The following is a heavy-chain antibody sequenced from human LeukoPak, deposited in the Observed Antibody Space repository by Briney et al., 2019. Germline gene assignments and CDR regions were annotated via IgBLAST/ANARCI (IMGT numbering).Heavy chain of an antibody. V-gene: IGHV1-2*02. CDR2: INPNSGGT. D-gene: IGHD6-13*01. CDR1: GYTFTGYY. J-gene: IGHJ6*02. CDR3: ARTKYSSSSVEDGMDV. Sequence: GASVKVSCKASGYTFTGYYMHWVRQAPGQGLEWMGWINPNSGGTNYAQKFQGRVTMTRDTSISTAYMELSRLRSDDTDVYYCARTKYSSSSVEDGMDVWGQGTTVTVSS.